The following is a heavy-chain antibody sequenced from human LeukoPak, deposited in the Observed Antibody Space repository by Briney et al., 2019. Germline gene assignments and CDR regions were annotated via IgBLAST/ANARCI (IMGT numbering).Heavy chain of an antibody. D-gene: IGHD2-2*01. Sequence: SETLSLTCTVSGGSISGYYWSWIRQPPGKGLQFIGYIHYTGSTNYNPSLESRVTLSVDTSKNQFSLKLRTVTAADTAVYYCARLSKDTVVLPAAMAHYFDYWGQGTLVTVSS. CDR3: ARLSKDTVVLPAAMAHYFDY. V-gene: IGHV4-59*08. CDR2: IHYTGST. CDR1: GGSISGYY. J-gene: IGHJ4*02.